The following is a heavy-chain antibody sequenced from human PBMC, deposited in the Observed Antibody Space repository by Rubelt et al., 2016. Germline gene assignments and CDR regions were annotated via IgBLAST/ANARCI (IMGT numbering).Heavy chain of an antibody. CDR1: GYTFTSYY. J-gene: IGHJ6*02. CDR3: AALHEITMIVVVTSRGPHGMDV. D-gene: IGHD3-22*01. Sequence: QVQLVQSGAEVKKPGASVKVSCKASGYTFTSYYMHWVRQAPGQGLEWMGIINPSGGSTSYAQKFQGRVTMTRDTSTSTVYMELSSLRSEDTAVYYCAALHEITMIVVVTSRGPHGMDVWGQGTTVTVSS. CDR2: INPSGGST. V-gene: IGHV1-46*01.